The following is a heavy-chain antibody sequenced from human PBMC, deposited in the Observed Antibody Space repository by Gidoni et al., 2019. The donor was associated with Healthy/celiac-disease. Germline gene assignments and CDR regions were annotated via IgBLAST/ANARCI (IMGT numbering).Heavy chain of an antibody. CDR3: AREPYSGYDSGGMDV. J-gene: IGHJ6*02. D-gene: IGHD5-12*01. Sequence: EVQLVESGGGLVKPGGSLRLSCAASGFTFRSYSMNWVRQAPGRGLEWVSSISSSSSYIYYADSVKGRFTISRDNAKNSLYLQMNSLRAEDTAVYYCAREPYSGYDSGGMDVWGQGTTVTVSS. CDR2: ISSSSSYI. CDR1: GFTFRSYS. V-gene: IGHV3-21*01.